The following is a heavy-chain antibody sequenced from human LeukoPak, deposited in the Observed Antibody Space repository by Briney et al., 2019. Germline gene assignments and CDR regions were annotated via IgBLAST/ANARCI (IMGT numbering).Heavy chain of an antibody. CDR2: ISGSGGST. CDR1: GFTFGDYA. J-gene: IGHJ6*02. Sequence: PGRSLRLSCTASGFTFGDYAVSWFRQAPGKGLEWVSAISGSGGSTYYADSVKGRFTISRDNSKNTLYLQMNSLRAEDTAVYYCAKRVYGDYRFYYYYGMDVWGQGTTVTVSS. V-gene: IGHV3-23*01. CDR3: AKRVYGDYRFYYYYGMDV. D-gene: IGHD4-17*01.